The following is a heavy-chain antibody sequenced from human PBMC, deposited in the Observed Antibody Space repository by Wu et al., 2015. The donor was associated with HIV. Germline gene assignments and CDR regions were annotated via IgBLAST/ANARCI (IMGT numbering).Heavy chain of an antibody. CDR2: IIPNTGGT. Sequence: QMQLVQSGAEVKKPGASVKVSCKTSGYTFTNYYLHWVRQAPGQGLEWMGFIIPNTGGTTYAPKFQGRITLTRDTSISTAYMELNRLTSDDTAVYYCAGDQLRFFDFGGQGTLISVSS. D-gene: IGHD4-23*01. CDR3: AGDQLRFFDF. V-gene: IGHV1-2*02. J-gene: IGHJ4*02. CDR1: GYTFTNYY.